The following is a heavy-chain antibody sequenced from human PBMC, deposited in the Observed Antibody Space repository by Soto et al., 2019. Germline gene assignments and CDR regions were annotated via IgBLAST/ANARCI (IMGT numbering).Heavy chain of an antibody. CDR3: ARSPRSRVVVPAPSFDP. V-gene: IGHV4-31*03. CDR1: GGSISSGGYY. D-gene: IGHD2-2*01. Sequence: SETLSLTCTVSGGSISSGGYYWSWIRQHPGKGLEWIGYIYYSGSTYYNPSLKSRVTISVDTSKDQFSLKLSSVTAADTAVYYCARSPRSRVVVPAPSFDPWGQGTLVTVSS. CDR2: IYYSGST. J-gene: IGHJ5*02.